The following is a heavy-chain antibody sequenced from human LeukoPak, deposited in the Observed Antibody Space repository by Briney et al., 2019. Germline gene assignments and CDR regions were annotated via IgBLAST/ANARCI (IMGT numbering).Heavy chain of an antibody. CDR1: GFTFNNYE. CDR2: IISGSDTI. V-gene: IGHV3-48*03. Sequence: GGSLRLSCAASGFTFNNYEMNWVRQAPGKGLEWISYIISGSDTISYADSVRGRFTTSRDNAKNSLYLQMNSLGAADTAVYYCARSDAVAAPGHWGQGTLVTVSS. D-gene: IGHD6-19*01. CDR3: ARSDAVAAPGH. J-gene: IGHJ4*02.